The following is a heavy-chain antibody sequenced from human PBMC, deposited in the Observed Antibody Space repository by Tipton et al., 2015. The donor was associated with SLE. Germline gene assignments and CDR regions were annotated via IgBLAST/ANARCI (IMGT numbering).Heavy chain of an antibody. V-gene: IGHV3-53*05. CDR2: FYSGGST. CDR3: ARGRGSSGLDY. CDR1: GFTVSSNY. Sequence: GSLRLSCAASGFTVSSNYMSWVRQAPGKGLEWVSVFYSGGSTFYADSVKGRFTISRDNSKSTLYLQMNSLRAEDTAVYYCARGRGSSGLDYWGQGTLVTVSS. J-gene: IGHJ4*02. D-gene: IGHD3-22*01.